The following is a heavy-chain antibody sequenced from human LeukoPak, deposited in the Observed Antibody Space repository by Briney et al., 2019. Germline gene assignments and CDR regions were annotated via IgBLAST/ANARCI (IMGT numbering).Heavy chain of an antibody. CDR3: ARDRSEYDFWSGQKTGWFDP. D-gene: IGHD3-3*01. CDR1: GFTFSSYE. Sequence: PGGSLRLSCAASGFTFSSYEMNWVRQAPGKGLEWVSYISSSGSTIYYADSVKGRFTISRDNAKNTLYLQMNSLRAEDTAVYYCARDRSEYDFWSGQKTGWFDPWGQGTLVTVSS. J-gene: IGHJ5*02. V-gene: IGHV3-48*03. CDR2: ISSSGSTI.